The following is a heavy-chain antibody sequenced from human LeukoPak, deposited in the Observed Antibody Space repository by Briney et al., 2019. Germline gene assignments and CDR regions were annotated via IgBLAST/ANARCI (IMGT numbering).Heavy chain of an antibody. CDR1: GYTFTSYY. CDR3: GRKPFGLGALDY. D-gene: IGHD3-16*01. CDR2: INPRGGST. V-gene: IGHV1-46*01. Sequence: ASVKVSCKASGYTFTSYYIHWVRQAPGQGLECRGIINPRGGSTSYAQKFQARVTMTRDTPTRTVYMELSSLRSEDTAVYYCGRKPFGLGALDYWGQGTLVTVSS. J-gene: IGHJ4*02.